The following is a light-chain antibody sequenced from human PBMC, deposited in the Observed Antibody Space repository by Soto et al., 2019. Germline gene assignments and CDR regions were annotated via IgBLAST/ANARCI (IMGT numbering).Light chain of an antibody. J-gene: IGLJ3*02. CDR3: SSYAGSNIWV. Sequence: QSALTQPPSASGSPGQSVTISCTGTSSDVGGYNYVSWYQQYPGKSPKLMIYEVSTRPSGVPDRFSGSKSGKTASLTVSGLQAEDEDDSYCSSYAGSNIWVFGGGTKLTVL. V-gene: IGLV2-8*01. CDR2: EVS. CDR1: SSDVGGYNY.